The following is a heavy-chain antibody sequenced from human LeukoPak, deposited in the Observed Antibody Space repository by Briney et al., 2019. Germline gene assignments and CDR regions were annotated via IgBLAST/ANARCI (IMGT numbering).Heavy chain of an antibody. J-gene: IGHJ4*02. D-gene: IGHD5-18*01. CDR3: ARSPYSYANPIDY. Sequence: SVKVSCKASGGTFSSYAISWVRQAPGQGLEWMGGIIPIFGTANYAQKFQGRVTITADKSTSTAYMELSSLRSEDTAAYYCARSPYSYANPIDYWGQGTLVTVSS. CDR2: IIPIFGTA. V-gene: IGHV1-69*06. CDR1: GGTFSSYA.